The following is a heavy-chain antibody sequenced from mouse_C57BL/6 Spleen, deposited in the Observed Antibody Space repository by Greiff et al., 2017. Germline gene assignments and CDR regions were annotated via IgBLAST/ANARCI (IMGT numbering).Heavy chain of an antibody. CDR3: TRGDYYAMDY. CDR1: GFTFSSYA. CDR2: ISSGGDYI. J-gene: IGHJ4*01. V-gene: IGHV5-9-1*02. Sequence: EVKLVESGEGLVKPGGSLKLSCAASGFTFSSYAMPWVRQTPEKRLEWVAYISSGGDYIYYAATVKGRFTISRDNARNTLYLQMSSLKSEDTAMYYCTRGDYYAMDYWGQGTSVTVSS.